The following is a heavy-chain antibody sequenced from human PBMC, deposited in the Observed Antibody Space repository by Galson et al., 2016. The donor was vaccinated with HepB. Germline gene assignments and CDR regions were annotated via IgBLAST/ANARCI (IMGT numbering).Heavy chain of an antibody. D-gene: IGHD3-3*01. CDR2: ISYDGITK. Sequence: SLRLSCAASGFNFNTFGMNWVRQAPGKGLEWVAVISYDGITKNFAASVGGRFTISRDNSKNMLYLQMNSLRPEDTAVYYCAKGEEDYWSGFYLDYWGQGTLVTVSS. V-gene: IGHV3-30*18. J-gene: IGHJ4*02. CDR3: AKGEEDYWSGFYLDY. CDR1: GFNFNTFG.